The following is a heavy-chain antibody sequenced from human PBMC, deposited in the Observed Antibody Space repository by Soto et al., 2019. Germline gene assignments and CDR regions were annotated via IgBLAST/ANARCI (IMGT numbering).Heavy chain of an antibody. J-gene: IGHJ4*02. Sequence: GGSLRLSCVASGLTLDTYEMNWVRQAPGKGLEWVSYISSSGGTTSYADSVKGRFTISRDNSKNTLYLQMNSLRAEDTAVYYCAKDIEELPDYWGQGTLVTVSS. CDR1: GLTLDTYE. CDR2: ISSSGGTT. D-gene: IGHD3-10*01. CDR3: AKDIEELPDY. V-gene: IGHV3-48*03.